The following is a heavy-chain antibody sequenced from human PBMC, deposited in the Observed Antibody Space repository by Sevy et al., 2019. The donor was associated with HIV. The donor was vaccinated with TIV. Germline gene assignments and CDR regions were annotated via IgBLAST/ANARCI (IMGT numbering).Heavy chain of an antibody. CDR3: ARAHYNYFVT. J-gene: IGHJ4*02. CDR1: GYTFTNYG. Sequence: ASVKVSCKGSGYTFTNYGLIWVRQAPGHGLEYMGRINTNSGNPTFAPGFAGRFVFSLDTSVSTAFLQIDSLKAEDTALYYCARAHYNYFVTWGQGSLVTVSS. CDR2: INTNSGNP. V-gene: IGHV7-4-1*01. D-gene: IGHD3-9*01.